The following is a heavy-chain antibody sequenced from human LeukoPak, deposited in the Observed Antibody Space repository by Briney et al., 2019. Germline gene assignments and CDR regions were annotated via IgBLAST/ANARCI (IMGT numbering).Heavy chain of an antibody. D-gene: IGHD6-13*01. CDR3: AKDSAIAAAGDFDY. CDR2: ISWNSGSI. V-gene: IGHV3-9*01. Sequence: GGSLRLSCAASGFTFDDYAMHWVRHAPGKGLEWVSGISWNSGSIGYADSVKGRFTISRDNSKNTLYLQMNSLRAEDTAVYYCAKDSAIAAAGDFDYWGQGTLVTVSS. J-gene: IGHJ4*02. CDR1: GFTFDDYA.